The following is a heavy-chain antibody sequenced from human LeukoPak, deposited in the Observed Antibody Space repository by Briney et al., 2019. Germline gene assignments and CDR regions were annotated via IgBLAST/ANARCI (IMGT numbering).Heavy chain of an antibody. CDR2: TYYRSKWYN. CDR1: GDSVSSNSAA. V-gene: IGHV6-1*01. J-gene: IGHJ3*02. D-gene: IGHD1-26*01. CDR3: ARDSLELDAFDI. Sequence: SQTLSLTCAISGDSVSSNSAAWNWIRQSPSRGLEWLGRTYYRSKWYNNYAVSVKSRLTINVDTSKNQFSLQLNSVTPEDTAVYYCARDSLELDAFDIWGQGTMVTVSS.